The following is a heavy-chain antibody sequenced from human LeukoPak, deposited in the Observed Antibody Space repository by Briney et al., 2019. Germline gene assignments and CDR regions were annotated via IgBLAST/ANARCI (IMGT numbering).Heavy chain of an antibody. J-gene: IGHJ4*02. CDR1: GGSIRSSSYY. CDR2: IYYSGNT. CDR3: VRSSTYHLFDD. D-gene: IGHD2-15*01. Sequence: SVTLSLTCTVSGGSIRSSSYYWGWIRQPPGRGLEWIGNIYYSGNTYYNLSLKSRVTISVDTSKNQFSLKLSSVTAADTAVYYCVRSSTYHLFDDWGQGTLVTVSS. V-gene: IGHV4-39*01.